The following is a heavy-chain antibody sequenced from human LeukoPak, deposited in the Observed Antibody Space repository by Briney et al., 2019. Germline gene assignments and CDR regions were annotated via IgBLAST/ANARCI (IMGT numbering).Heavy chain of an antibody. Sequence: GGSLRLSCAASGFTFSSYAMSWVRQAPGKGLEWVSAISGSGGSTYYADSVKGRFTISRDNSKNTLYLQMNSLRAEDTAVYYCAKGGLDPKPYCYYYGMDVWGQGTTVTVSS. D-gene: IGHD3/OR15-3a*01. J-gene: IGHJ6*02. CDR3: AKGGLDPKPYCYYYGMDV. V-gene: IGHV3-23*01. CDR1: GFTFSSYA. CDR2: ISGSGGST.